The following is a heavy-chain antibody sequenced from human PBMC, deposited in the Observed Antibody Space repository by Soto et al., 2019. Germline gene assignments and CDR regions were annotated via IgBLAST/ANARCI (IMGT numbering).Heavy chain of an antibody. CDR1: GGSFSGYY. CDR3: ARAHRRTGLGY. J-gene: IGHJ4*02. D-gene: IGHD1-1*01. CDR2: NNHSGST. Sequence: QVQLQQWGAGLLKPSETLSLICVVSGGSFSGYYWSWIRQPPGKGLEWIGGNNHSGSTNYNPSLTSRVTISVDTSKNQFSLKLSSVTAADTAVYYCARAHRRTGLGYWGQGTLVTVSS. V-gene: IGHV4-34*02.